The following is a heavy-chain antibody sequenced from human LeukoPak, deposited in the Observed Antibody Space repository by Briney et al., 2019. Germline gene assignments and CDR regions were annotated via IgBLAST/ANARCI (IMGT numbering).Heavy chain of an antibody. D-gene: IGHD1-26*01. Sequence: PSETLSLTCTVSGGSISSYYWSWIRQPPGKGLEWIGYIYYSGSTNYNPSLKSRVTISVDTSKNQFSLKLSSVTAADTAVYYCARGSIVDAFDIWGQGTMVTVSS. CDR2: IYYSGST. CDR1: GGSISSYY. CDR3: ARGSIVDAFDI. V-gene: IGHV4-59*01. J-gene: IGHJ3*02.